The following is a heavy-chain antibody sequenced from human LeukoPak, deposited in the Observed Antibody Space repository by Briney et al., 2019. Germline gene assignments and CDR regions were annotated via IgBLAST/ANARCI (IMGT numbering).Heavy chain of an antibody. V-gene: IGHV4-61*02. CDR3: AREFDYKGVDP. Sequence: SETLSLTCSLSGGSISSGDHYWTWIRQPAGKELEWIGRIHTTGRTNYNPSLKSRAYISVDTSKNQFSLELSSLTAADRAGYYCAREFDYKGVDPWGQGTLVTVSS. CDR1: GGSISSGDHY. D-gene: IGHD4-11*01. J-gene: IGHJ5*02. CDR2: IHTTGRT.